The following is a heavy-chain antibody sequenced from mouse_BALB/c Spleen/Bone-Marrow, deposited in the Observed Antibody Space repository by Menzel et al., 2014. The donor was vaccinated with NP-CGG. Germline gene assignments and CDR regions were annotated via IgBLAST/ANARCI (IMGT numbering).Heavy chain of an antibody. V-gene: IGHV1-4*01. Sequence: VMLVESGAELARPGASVKMSCKASGYTFTYYTMYWVKQRPGQGLEWIGYINPNSDYTNYNQKFKDKATLTADKSSSTAYMQLSSLTFEDSAVYYCAREVYGSWFAYWGQGTLVTVSA. CDR2: INPNSDYT. CDR3: AREVYGSWFAY. CDR1: GYTFTYYT. J-gene: IGHJ3*01. D-gene: IGHD2-2*01.